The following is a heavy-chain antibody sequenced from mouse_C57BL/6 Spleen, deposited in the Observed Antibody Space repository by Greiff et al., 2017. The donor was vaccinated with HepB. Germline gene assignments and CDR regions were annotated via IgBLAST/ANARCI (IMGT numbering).Heavy chain of an antibody. CDR3: ARRRRNYGYDEFAY. V-gene: IGHV1-61*01. CDR1: GYTFTSYW. J-gene: IGHJ3*01. CDR2: IYPSDSET. Sequence: QVQLKQPGAELVRPGSSVKLSCKASGYTFTSYWMDWVKQRPGQGLEWIGNIYPSDSETHYNQKFKDKATLTVDKSSSTAYMQLSSLTSEDSAVYYCARRRRNYGYDEFAYWGQGTLVTVSA. D-gene: IGHD2-2*01.